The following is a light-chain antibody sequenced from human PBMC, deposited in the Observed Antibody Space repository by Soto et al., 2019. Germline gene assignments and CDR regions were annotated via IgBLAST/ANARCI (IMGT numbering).Light chain of an antibody. V-gene: IGKV1-39*01. CDR1: QNINNY. CDR3: QQSYTTPVT. CDR2: AAS. J-gene: IGKJ5*01. Sequence: DIQMTQSPSSLSASVGDRVTITCVASQNINNYLNWYQQRPGKAPKLLIYAASNFQSGVPSRFSGSGSKTDFTLTISSLQPEDFATYYCQQSYTTPVTFGQGTRLEIK.